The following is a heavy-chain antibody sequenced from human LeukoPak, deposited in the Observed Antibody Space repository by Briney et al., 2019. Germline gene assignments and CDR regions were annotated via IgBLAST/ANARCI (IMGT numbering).Heavy chain of an antibody. V-gene: IGHV3-30-3*01. CDR3: AKGTIAAAGNLDY. CDR2: ISYDGSNK. Sequence: GGSLRLSCAASGFTFSSYAMHWVRQAPGKGLEWVAVISYDGSNKYYADSVKGRFTISRDNSKNTLYLQMNSLRAEDTAVYYCAKGTIAAAGNLDYWGQGTLVTVSS. D-gene: IGHD6-13*01. CDR1: GFTFSSYA. J-gene: IGHJ4*02.